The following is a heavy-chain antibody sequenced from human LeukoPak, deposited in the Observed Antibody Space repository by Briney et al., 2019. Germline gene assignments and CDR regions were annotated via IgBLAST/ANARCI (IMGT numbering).Heavy chain of an antibody. CDR3: ARRTTVVTSAEYFQH. D-gene: IGHD4-23*01. Sequence: PGGSLRLSCAASGFTFSSYGMHWVRQAPGKGLEWVAVISYDGSNKYYADSVKGRFTISRDNSKNTLYLQMNSLRAEDTAVYYCARRTTVVTSAEYFQHWGQGTLVTVSS. CDR1: GFTFSSYG. V-gene: IGHV3-30*03. J-gene: IGHJ1*01. CDR2: ISYDGSNK.